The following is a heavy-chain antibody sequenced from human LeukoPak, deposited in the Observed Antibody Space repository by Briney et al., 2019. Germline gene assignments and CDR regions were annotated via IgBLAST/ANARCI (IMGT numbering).Heavy chain of an antibody. CDR3: ARGDYYGSGSGNWFDP. Sequence: PSETLSLTCAVSGGSISGYYWGWIRQSPGKGLEWIGSIYPSGSTYSNPSLKSRVTISVDTSKNQFSLRLSSVTAADTAVYYCARGDYYGSGSGNWFDPWGQGTLVTVSS. CDR2: IYPSGST. J-gene: IGHJ5*02. V-gene: IGHV4-38-2*01. CDR1: GGSISGYY. D-gene: IGHD3-10*01.